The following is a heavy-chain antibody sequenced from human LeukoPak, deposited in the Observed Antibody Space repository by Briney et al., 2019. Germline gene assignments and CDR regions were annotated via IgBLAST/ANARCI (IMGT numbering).Heavy chain of an antibody. CDR2: ISSSSSYI. CDR1: GFTFSSYG. J-gene: IGHJ4*02. Sequence: PGGSLRLSCAASGFTFSSYGMNWVRQAPGKGLEWVSSISSSSSYIYYADSVKGRFTISRDNAKNSLYLQMNSLRAEDTAVYYCARSKGIVVVPAAMSYWGQGTLVTVSS. CDR3: ARSKGIVVVPAAMSY. D-gene: IGHD2-2*01. V-gene: IGHV3-21*01.